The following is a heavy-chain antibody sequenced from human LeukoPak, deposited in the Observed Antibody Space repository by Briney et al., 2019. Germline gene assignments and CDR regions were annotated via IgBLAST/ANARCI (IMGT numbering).Heavy chain of an antibody. CDR3: ARGRDLHYYDSSGYFSFDY. CDR2: INPNSGNT. CDR1: GYTFTSYA. D-gene: IGHD3-22*01. Sequence: GASVKVSCKASGYTFTSYAMNWVRQAPGQGLEWMGWINPNSGNTNYAQKLQGRVTMTTDTSTSTAYMELRSLRSDDTAVYYCARGRDLHYYDSSGYFSFDYWGQGTLVTVSS. V-gene: IGHV1-18*01. J-gene: IGHJ4*02.